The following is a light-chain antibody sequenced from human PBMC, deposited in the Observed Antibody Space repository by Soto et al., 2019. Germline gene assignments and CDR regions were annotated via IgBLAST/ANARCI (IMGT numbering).Light chain of an antibody. V-gene: IGKV3-15*01. J-gene: IGKJ5*01. CDR1: QSVGSD. CDR3: QQYNNWPIT. CDR2: GAS. Sequence: EVLMTQSPATLSVSPGERVTLSCRASQSVGSDLAWYHQKPGQAPRLLIYGASTRATGIPGRFSGSGSGAEFTLTISSLQSEDFAIYYCQQYNNWPITFGQGTRLEIK.